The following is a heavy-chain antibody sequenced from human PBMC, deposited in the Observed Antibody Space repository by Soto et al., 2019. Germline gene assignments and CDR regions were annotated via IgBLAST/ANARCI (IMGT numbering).Heavy chain of an antibody. CDR1: GGSISSGGYY. J-gene: IGHJ4*02. CDR2: IYYSGNT. CDR3: ARENYGDRLNFDY. D-gene: IGHD4-17*01. V-gene: IGHV4-39*07. Sequence: PSETLSLTCTVSGGSISSGGYYWGWIHQPPGKGLEWIGKIYYSGNTNYNPSLKSRVTISVDTSKNQFSLKLSSVTAADTAVYYCARENYGDRLNFDYWGQGTLVTVSS.